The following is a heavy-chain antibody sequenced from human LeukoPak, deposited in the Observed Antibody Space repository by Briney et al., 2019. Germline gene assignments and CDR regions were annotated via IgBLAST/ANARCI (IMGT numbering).Heavy chain of an antibody. CDR2: ISYDGSNK. V-gene: IGHV3-30-3*01. Sequence: GGSLRLSCAASGFTFSSYAMHWVRQAPGKGLEWVAVISYDGSNKYYADSVKGRFTISRDNAKNSLYLQMNSLRAEDTALYYCAKDYSSGWPRGSAFDIWGQGTMVTVSS. D-gene: IGHD6-19*01. J-gene: IGHJ3*02. CDR3: AKDYSSGWPRGSAFDI. CDR1: GFTFSSYA.